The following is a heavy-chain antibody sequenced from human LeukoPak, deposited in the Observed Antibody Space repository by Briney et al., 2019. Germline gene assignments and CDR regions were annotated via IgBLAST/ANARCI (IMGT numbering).Heavy chain of an antibody. D-gene: IGHD1-26*01. CDR3: ARGILGYSTVYLDY. Sequence: GGSLRLSCAASGFSFSSYVMHWVRQAPGKGLGWVAVIWYDGSNKYYADSMRGRFTISRDNSENTLYLQMSSLRAEDTAVYYCARGILGYSTVYLDYWGQGALVTVSS. CDR2: IWYDGSNK. CDR1: GFSFSSYV. V-gene: IGHV3-33*01. J-gene: IGHJ4*02.